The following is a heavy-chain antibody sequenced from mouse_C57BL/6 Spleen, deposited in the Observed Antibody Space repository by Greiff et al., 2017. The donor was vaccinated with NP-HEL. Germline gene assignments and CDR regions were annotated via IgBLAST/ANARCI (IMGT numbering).Heavy chain of an antibody. CDR2: ISYDGSN. Sequence: EVKLMESGPGLVKPSQSLSLTCSVTGYSITSGYYWNWIRQFPGNKLEWMGYISYDGSNNYNPSLKNRISITRDTSKNQFFLKLNSVTTEDTATYYCARDGYGSSAWFAYWGQGTLVTVSA. V-gene: IGHV3-6*01. CDR3: ARDGYGSSAWFAY. CDR1: GYSITSGYY. J-gene: IGHJ3*01. D-gene: IGHD1-1*01.